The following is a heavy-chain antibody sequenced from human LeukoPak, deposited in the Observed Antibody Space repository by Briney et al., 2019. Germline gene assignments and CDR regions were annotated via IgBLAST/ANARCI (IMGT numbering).Heavy chain of an antibody. D-gene: IGHD3-9*01. Sequence: ASVKVSCKASGYTFTSYGISWVRQAPGQGLEWMGWISAYNGNTNYAQKLQGRVTMTTDTSTSTAYMELRSLRSDDTAVYYCARSGYYDILTGYDDFDYWGQGTLVTVSS. CDR2: ISAYNGNT. J-gene: IGHJ4*02. V-gene: IGHV1-18*01. CDR1: GYTFTSYG. CDR3: ARSGYYDILTGYDDFDY.